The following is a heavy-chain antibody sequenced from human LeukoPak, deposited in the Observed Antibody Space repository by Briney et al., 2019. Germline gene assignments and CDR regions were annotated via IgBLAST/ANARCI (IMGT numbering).Heavy chain of an antibody. CDR1: GFTFSNYA. CDR3: ATSIGVAVAFDF. Sequence: GGSLRLSCAASGFTFSNYAMNWVRQAPGKGLEWVAFIGSASSYVFYADSVKGRFTISRDNAKNSLYLQMNSLKAEDTAIYYCATSIGVAVAFDFWGQGTLVTVSS. V-gene: IGHV3-21*04. CDR2: IGSASSYV. J-gene: IGHJ4*02. D-gene: IGHD6-19*01.